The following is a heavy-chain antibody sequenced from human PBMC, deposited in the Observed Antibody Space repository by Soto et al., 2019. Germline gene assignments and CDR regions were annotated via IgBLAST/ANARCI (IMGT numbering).Heavy chain of an antibody. CDR2: MHTSGST. CDR1: GGSIRGYY. J-gene: IGHJ4*02. CDR3: VRASMPKAHFDS. D-gene: IGHD2-2*01. V-gene: IGHV4-4*07. Sequence: SETLSLTCTVSGGSIRGYYWSWIRQSAGMGLEWIGRMHTSGSTNYNPSLKSRVTFSVDMSKNQISLKLTSVTAADTALYYCVRASMPKAHFDSWGQGTLVTVSS.